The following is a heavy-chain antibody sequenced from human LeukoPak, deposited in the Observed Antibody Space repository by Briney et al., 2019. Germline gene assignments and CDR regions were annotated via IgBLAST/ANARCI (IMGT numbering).Heavy chain of an antibody. CDR2: INPNSGGT. Sequence: GASVKVSCKPSGYTFTGYYMHWVRQAPGQGLEWMGWINPNSGGTNYAQKFQGRVTMTRDTSTSTAYMELSSLRSNDTAVYYCARYYCGSTSCPVGWFDPWGQGTLVTVSS. D-gene: IGHD2-2*01. V-gene: IGHV1-2*02. CDR3: ARYYCGSTSCPVGWFDP. J-gene: IGHJ5*02. CDR1: GYTFTGYY.